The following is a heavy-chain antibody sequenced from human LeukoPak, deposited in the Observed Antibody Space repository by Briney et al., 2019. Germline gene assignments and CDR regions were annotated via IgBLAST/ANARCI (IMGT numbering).Heavy chain of an antibody. Sequence: PGGSLRLSCAASGFTFSSYAMSWVRQAPGKGLEWVSAISGSGGSTYYADSVKGRFTISRDNSKNALYLQMNSLRAEDTAVYYCAKAGLPRGLGYCSSTSCYFDYWGQGTLVTVSS. CDR1: GFTFSSYA. CDR3: AKAGLPRGLGYCSSTSCYFDY. CDR2: ISGSGGST. V-gene: IGHV3-23*01. J-gene: IGHJ4*02. D-gene: IGHD2-2*01.